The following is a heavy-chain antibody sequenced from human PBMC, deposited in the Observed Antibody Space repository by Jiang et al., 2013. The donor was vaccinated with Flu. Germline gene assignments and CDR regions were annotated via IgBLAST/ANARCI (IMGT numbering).Heavy chain of an antibody. J-gene: IGHJ5*02. V-gene: IGHV2-5*02. CDR2: IYWDDDK. CDR1: GFSLSTSGVG. D-gene: IGHD6-13*01. Sequence: KPTQTLTLTCTFSGFSLSTSGVGVGWIRQPPGKALEWLALIYWDDDKRYSPSLKSRLTITKDTSKNQVVLTMTNMDPVDTATYYCAHRRGQQLALTPMVWFDPWGQGTLVTVSS. CDR3: AHRRGQQLALTPMVWFDP.